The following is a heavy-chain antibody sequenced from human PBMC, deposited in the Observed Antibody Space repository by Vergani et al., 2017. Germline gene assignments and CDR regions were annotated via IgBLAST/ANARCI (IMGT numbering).Heavy chain of an antibody. D-gene: IGHD3-3*01. V-gene: IGHV1-69*04. CDR2: IIPILGIA. J-gene: IGHJ6*02. CDR3: ARWYYDFWSGYQKQDYYYYGMDV. CDR1: GGTFSSYA. Sequence: QVQLVQSGAEVKKPGSSVKVSCKASGGTFSSYAISWVRQAPGQGLEWMGRIIPILGIANYAQKFQGRVTITADKSTSTAYMELSSLRSEETAVYYCARWYYDFWSGYQKQDYYYYGMDVWGQGTTVTVSS.